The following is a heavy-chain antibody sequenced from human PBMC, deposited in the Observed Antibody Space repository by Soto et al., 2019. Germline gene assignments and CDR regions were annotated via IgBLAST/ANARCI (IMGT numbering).Heavy chain of an antibody. CDR1: GFTFSSYG. Sequence: GGSLRLSCAASGFTFSSYGMHWVRQAPGKGLDWVAVIWYDGSNKYYADSVKGRFTISRDNSKNTLYLQMNSLRAEDTAVYYCAKYALPGTTGHFDYGGQGTLVTVSS. V-gene: IGHV3-33*06. D-gene: IGHD1-1*01. J-gene: IGHJ4*02. CDR2: IWYDGSNK. CDR3: AKYALPGTTGHFDY.